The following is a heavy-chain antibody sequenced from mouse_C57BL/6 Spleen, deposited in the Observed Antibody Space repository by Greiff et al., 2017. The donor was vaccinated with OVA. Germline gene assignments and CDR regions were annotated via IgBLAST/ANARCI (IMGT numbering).Heavy chain of an antibody. CDR3: ARSYYYGSSYLYFDY. CDR2: IWWDDDK. V-gene: IGHV8-8*01. J-gene: IGHJ2*01. D-gene: IGHD1-1*01. Sequence: QVTLKESGPGILQPSQTLSLTCSFSGFSLSTFGMGVGWIRQPSGKGLEWLAHIWWDDDKYYNPALKSRLTISKDTSKNQVFLKVANVDTADTATYYCARSYYYGSSYLYFDYWGQGTTLTVSS. CDR1: GFSLSTFGMG.